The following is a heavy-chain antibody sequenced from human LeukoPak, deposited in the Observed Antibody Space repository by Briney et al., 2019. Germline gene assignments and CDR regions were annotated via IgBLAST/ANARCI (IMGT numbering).Heavy chain of an antibody. V-gene: IGHV1-18*01. CDR2: ISAYNGNT. Sequence: ASVKVSCKASGYTFTSYAMNWVRQAPGQGLEWMGWISAYNGNTNYAQKLQGRVTMTTDTSTSTAYMELRSLRSDDTAVYYCAREWETRHDYWGQGTLVTVSS. D-gene: IGHD1-26*01. CDR3: AREWETRHDY. CDR1: GYTFTSYA. J-gene: IGHJ4*02.